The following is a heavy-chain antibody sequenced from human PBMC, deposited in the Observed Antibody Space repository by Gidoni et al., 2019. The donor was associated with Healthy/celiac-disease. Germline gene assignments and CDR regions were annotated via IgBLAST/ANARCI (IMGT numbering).Heavy chain of an antibody. J-gene: IGHJ6*03. CDR1: GFTFSSYA. CDR3: ARDGKIAAAAYYYYYMDV. V-gene: IGHV3-30*04. Sequence: QVQLVESGGGVVQPGRSLRLSCAASGFTFSSYASHWARKAPGKGLEWVAVISYDGSNKYYADSVKGRFTISRDNSKNTLYLQMNSLRAEDTAVYYCARDGKIAAAAYYYYYMDVWGKGTTVTVSS. D-gene: IGHD6-13*01. CDR2: ISYDGSNK.